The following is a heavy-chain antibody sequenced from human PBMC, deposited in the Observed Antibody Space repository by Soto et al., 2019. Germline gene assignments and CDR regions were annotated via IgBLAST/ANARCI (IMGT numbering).Heavy chain of an antibody. Sequence: PSETLSLTCTVSGGSISSYYWSWIRQPPGKGLEWIGYIYYSGSTNYNPSLKSRVTISVDTSKNQFSLKLSSVTAADTAVYYWARAGSWISDAFDIWGQGTMVNVSS. CDR3: ARAGSWISDAFDI. CDR2: IYYSGST. J-gene: IGHJ3*02. V-gene: IGHV4-59*01. D-gene: IGHD3-10*01. CDR1: GGSISSYY.